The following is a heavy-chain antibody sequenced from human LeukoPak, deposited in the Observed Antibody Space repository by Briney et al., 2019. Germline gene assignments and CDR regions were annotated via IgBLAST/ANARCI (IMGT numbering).Heavy chain of an antibody. Sequence: ASVKVSCKASGYTFTGYYIHWVRQAPGQGLEWMGWINPNRGGTNYAQNFQGSVTVTRDTSISTAYMELSRLTSDDTAVYYCARLNSGYDYFDYWGQGTLVTVSS. J-gene: IGHJ4*02. CDR3: ARLNSGYDYFDY. D-gene: IGHD5-12*01. CDR1: GYTFTGYY. CDR2: INPNRGGT. V-gene: IGHV1-2*02.